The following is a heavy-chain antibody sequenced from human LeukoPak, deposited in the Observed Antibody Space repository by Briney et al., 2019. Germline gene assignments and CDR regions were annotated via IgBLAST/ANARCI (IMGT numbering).Heavy chain of an antibody. CDR1: GYTFTGHY. D-gene: IGHD5-24*01. V-gene: IGHV1-69*13. J-gene: IGHJ4*02. CDR3: ARDGYNSEDLGY. CDR2: IIPIFGTA. Sequence: GASVKVSCKASGYTFTGHYMHWVRQAPGQGLEWMGGIIPIFGTANYAQKFQGRVTITADESTSTAYMELSSLRSEDTAVYYCARDGYNSEDLGYWGQGTLVTVSS.